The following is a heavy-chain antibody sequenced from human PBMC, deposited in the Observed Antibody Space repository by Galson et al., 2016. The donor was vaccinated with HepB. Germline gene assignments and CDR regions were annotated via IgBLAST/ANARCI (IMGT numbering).Heavy chain of an antibody. J-gene: IGHJ4*02. CDR1: DYTFTSQY. V-gene: IGHV1-69*13. CDR3: ARDPLFDY. Sequence: SVKVSCKASDYTFTSQYMHWVRQAPGQGLEWMGGINPIFGTGNNAQKFQGRVTITADESTSTAYMELSSLRSDDTAVYYCARDPLFDYWGQGTLVTVSS. CDR2: INPIFGTG.